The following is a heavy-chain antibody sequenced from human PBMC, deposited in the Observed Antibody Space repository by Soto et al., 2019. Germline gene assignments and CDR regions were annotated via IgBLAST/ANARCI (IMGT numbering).Heavy chain of an antibody. J-gene: IGHJ5*02. CDR3: ARGRHSSYGFVNWNYPGWFDP. V-gene: IGHV4-34*01. Sequence: SETLSLTCAVYGGSFSGYYWSWIRQPPGKGLEWIGEINHSGSTNYNPSLKSRVTIAVDTSKNQFALKLSSVTAADTAVYYCARGRHSSYGFVNWNYPGWFDPWGQGTLVTVSS. CDR1: GGSFSGYY. D-gene: IGHD1-7*01. CDR2: INHSGST.